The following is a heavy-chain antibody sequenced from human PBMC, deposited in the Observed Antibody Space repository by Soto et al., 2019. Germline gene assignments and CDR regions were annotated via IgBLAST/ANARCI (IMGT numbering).Heavy chain of an antibody. J-gene: IGHJ4*02. CDR1: GFTVSSTY. CDR3: ARGGTMALDY. V-gene: IGHV3-66*01. D-gene: IGHD3-10*01. Sequence: LRLSCAASGFTVSSTYMSWVRQAPGKGLEWVSVIYSGGSTYYADSVKGRFTISRDNSKNTLYLQMNSLRADDTAVYYCARGGTMALDYWGQGTLVTVSS. CDR2: IYSGGST.